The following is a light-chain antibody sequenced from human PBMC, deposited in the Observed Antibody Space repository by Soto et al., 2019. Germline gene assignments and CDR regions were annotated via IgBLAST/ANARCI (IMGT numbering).Light chain of an antibody. CDR2: KAS. J-gene: IGKJ4*01. CDR1: QSISTW. Sequence: DIQMTQSPSTLSASVGDRVTITCRASQSISTWLAWYQQKPGKAPKLLIYKASSLEGGVPSRFGGSGSGTLFNITISSLHPDDFATYYCQQYYTYPLTFGGGTKVDIK. V-gene: IGKV1-5*03. CDR3: QQYYTYPLT.